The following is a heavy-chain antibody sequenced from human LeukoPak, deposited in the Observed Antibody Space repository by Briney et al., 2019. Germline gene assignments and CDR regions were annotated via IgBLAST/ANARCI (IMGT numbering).Heavy chain of an antibody. Sequence: GESLKISCKGSGYIFTTSWIGWVRQMPGKGLEWMGIIYPGDSDTRYSPSFQGQVTISADKSINTAYLQWSSLKVSDTAMYYCAGLYGDNNWFDPWGQGTLVTVSS. CDR3: AGLYGDNNWFDP. D-gene: IGHD4-17*01. V-gene: IGHV5-51*01. J-gene: IGHJ5*02. CDR1: GYIFTTSW. CDR2: IYPGDSDT.